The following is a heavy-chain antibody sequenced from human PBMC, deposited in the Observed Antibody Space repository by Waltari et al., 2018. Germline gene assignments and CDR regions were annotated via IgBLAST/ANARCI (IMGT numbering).Heavy chain of an antibody. CDR3: ARGGGYDFWSGYGTRFDY. V-gene: IGHV4-59*01. CDR2: IYYSGNT. J-gene: IGHJ4*02. Sequence: QVQLQESGPGLVKPSEPMSLTCTVSGSSISSYYWSWFRQPPGKGLEWIGYIYYSGNTNYNPSLKSRVTISVATSKNQFSLKLSSVTAADTAVYYCARGGGYDFWSGYGTRFDYWGQGTLVTVSS. CDR1: GSSISSYY. D-gene: IGHD3-3*01.